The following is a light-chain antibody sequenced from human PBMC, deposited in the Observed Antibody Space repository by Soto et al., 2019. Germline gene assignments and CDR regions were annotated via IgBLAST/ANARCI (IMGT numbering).Light chain of an antibody. J-gene: IGKJ4*01. Sequence: DIQMTESPSSLSASVGDRVSITCRASQGISNHLAWYQQKPGKLPKLLIYAASILQSGVPSRFSGSGSGTDFTLTISSLQPEDVAIYYCQKFTSAPFTFGGGTKVDIK. CDR2: AAS. CDR3: QKFTSAPFT. V-gene: IGKV1-27*01. CDR1: QGISNH.